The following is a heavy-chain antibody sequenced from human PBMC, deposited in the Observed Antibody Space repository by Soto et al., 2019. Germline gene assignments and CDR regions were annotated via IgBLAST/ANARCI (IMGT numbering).Heavy chain of an antibody. J-gene: IGHJ4*02. D-gene: IGHD3-10*01. V-gene: IGHV3-66*04. Sequence: GGSLRLSCAASGFTVSSNYMSWVRQAPGKGLEWVSVIYSGGSTYYADSVKGRFTISRDNSKNTLYLQMNSLRAEDTAVYYCARLGPPTYYYGSGSYYNRRPTYFDYWGQGTLVTVSS. CDR1: GFTVSSNY. CDR3: ARLGPPTYYYGSGSYYNRRPTYFDY. CDR2: IYSGGST.